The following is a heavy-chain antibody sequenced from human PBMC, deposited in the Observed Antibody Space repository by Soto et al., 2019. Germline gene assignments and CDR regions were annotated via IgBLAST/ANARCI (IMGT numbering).Heavy chain of an antibody. CDR2: IKHDGSEK. D-gene: IGHD5-12*01. CDR1: GFPFNNYW. Sequence: PGGSLRLSCVVSGFPFNNYWMSWVRQAPGKGLEWVANIKHDGSEKHYLDSVKGRFTISRDDAKNSLFLQMDSLRAEDTAMYYCARYSGNDCIDYWGQGTPVTVSS. V-gene: IGHV3-7*04. J-gene: IGHJ4*02. CDR3: ARYSGNDCIDY.